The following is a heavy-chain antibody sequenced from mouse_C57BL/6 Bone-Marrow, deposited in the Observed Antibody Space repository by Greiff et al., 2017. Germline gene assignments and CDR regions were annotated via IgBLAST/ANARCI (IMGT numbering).Heavy chain of an antibody. CDR3: ALWYFYAMDY. CDR1: GYTFTSYW. V-gene: IGHV1-61*01. J-gene: IGHJ4*01. CDR2: IYPSDSET. Sequence: VQLQQPGAELVRPGSSVKLSCKASGYTFTSYWMDWVKQRPGQGLEWIGNIYPSDSETHYNQEFKDQATLTVDKSSSTAYMQLSSLTSEDSAVYYCALWYFYAMDYWGQGTSVTVSS. D-gene: IGHD1-1*02.